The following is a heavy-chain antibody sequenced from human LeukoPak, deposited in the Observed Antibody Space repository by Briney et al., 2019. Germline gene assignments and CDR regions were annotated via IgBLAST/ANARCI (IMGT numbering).Heavy chain of an antibody. D-gene: IGHD3-3*01. V-gene: IGHV3-33*01. CDR1: GFTFSSYG. CDR3: ARGLPYYDFWSGYPHFDY. J-gene: IGHJ4*02. Sequence: GRSLRLSCAASGFTFSSYGMHWVRQAPGKGLEWVAVIWYDGSNKYYADSVKGRFTISRDNSKNTLYLRMNSLRAEDTAVYYCARGLPYYDFWSGYPHFDYWGQGTLVTVSS. CDR2: IWYDGSNK.